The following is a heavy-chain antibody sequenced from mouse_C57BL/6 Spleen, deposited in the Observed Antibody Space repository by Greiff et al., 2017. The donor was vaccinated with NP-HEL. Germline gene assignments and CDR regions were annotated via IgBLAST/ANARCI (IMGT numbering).Heavy chain of an antibody. Sequence: EVKLVESGGGLVKPGGSLKLSCAASGFTFSSYAMSWVRQTPEKRLEWVATISDGGSYTYYPDNVKGRFTISRDNAKNNLYLQMSHLKSEDTAMYYCARGSNWSYFDYWGQGTTLTVSS. D-gene: IGHD4-1*01. CDR3: ARGSNWSYFDY. V-gene: IGHV5-4*03. CDR2: ISDGGSYT. CDR1: GFTFSSYA. J-gene: IGHJ2*01.